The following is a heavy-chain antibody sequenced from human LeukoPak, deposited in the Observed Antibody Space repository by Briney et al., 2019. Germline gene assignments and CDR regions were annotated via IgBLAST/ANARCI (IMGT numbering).Heavy chain of an antibody. V-gene: IGHV1-24*01. Sequence: PWASVKVSCKASGYTFTSYAMNWVRQAPGKGLEWMGGFDPEDGETIYAQKFQGRVTMTEDTSTGTAYMELSSLRSEDTAVYYCATDLGSSWYSQGLDYWGQGTLVTVSS. J-gene: IGHJ4*02. CDR3: ATDLGSSWYSQGLDY. CDR2: FDPEDGET. D-gene: IGHD6-13*01. CDR1: GYTFTSYA.